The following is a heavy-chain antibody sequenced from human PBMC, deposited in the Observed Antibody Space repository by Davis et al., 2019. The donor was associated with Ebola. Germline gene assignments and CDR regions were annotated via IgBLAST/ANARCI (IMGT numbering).Heavy chain of an antibody. J-gene: IGHJ4*02. CDR2: TSPNTGGS. D-gene: IGHD3-22*01. CDR3: ARSYHYDTSGYLPSLDY. CDR1: GYTFTGYY. V-gene: IGHV1-2*04. Sequence: AASVKVSCKASGYTFTGYYIHWVRQAPGQGLEWMGWTSPNTGGSNYAQKFQGSVTMTRDTSISTAYMELSRLRSDDTAVYYCARSYHYDTSGYLPSLDYWGQGTLVTVSS.